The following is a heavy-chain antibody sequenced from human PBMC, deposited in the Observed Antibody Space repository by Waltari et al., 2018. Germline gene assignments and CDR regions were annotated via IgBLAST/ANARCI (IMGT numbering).Heavy chain of an antibody. D-gene: IGHD3-9*01. V-gene: IGHV4-39*01. CDR2: ISYSGST. CDR1: GGSIRRESYY. CDR3: ARLSYHIVTGYGWFDP. J-gene: IGHJ5*02. Sequence: QLQLQASGPGLVKPSETLSLTCTVSGGSIRRESYYWGWIRQPPGKGREWIGIISYSGSTYYNPSLKSRVTIAVDTSKNQFSLKLSSGTAADTAVYYCARLSYHIVTGYGWFDPWGLGTLVTVSS.